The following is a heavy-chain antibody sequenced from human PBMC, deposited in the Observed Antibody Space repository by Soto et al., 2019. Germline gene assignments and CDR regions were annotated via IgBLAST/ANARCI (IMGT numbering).Heavy chain of an antibody. CDR1: GFTFSSYA. CDR2: ISYDGSNK. J-gene: IGHJ5*02. Sequence: GGSLRLSCAASGFTFSSYAMHWVRQAPGKGLEWVAVISYDGSNKYYADSVKGRFTISRDNSKNTLYLQMNSLRAEDTAVYYCARGPYYSGSYLGRWFDPWGQGTLVTVSS. CDR3: ARGPYYSGSYLGRWFDP. V-gene: IGHV3-30-3*01. D-gene: IGHD1-26*01.